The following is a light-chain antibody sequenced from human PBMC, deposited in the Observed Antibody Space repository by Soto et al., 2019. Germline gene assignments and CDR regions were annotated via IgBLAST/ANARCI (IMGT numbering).Light chain of an antibody. CDR3: QQYASHWT. CDR1: QSIRMW. V-gene: IGKV1-5*01. J-gene: IGKJ1*01. CDR2: XAS. Sequence: IHMTQSPSTLAASLGARVTIAXRASQSIRMWFAWYQQKPGKATKXXIFXASGLESGVPSKFSGSGYGTEFTLTISSLQPYDVETFYCQQYASHWTFGQGTKVDIK.